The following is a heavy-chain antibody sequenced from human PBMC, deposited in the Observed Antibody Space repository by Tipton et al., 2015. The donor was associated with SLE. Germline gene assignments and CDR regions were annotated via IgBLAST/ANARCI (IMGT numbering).Heavy chain of an antibody. Sequence: PGLVKPSETLSLTCSVSGGSISSYYWSWIRQPPGKGLEWIGYIYTSGSTKSNPSLKSRVTISVDTSKNQFSLKLSSVTAADTAVYYCATCDPYGSDAFDIWGQGTMVTVSS. V-gene: IGHV4-4*08. CDR3: ATCDPYGSDAFDI. CDR2: IYTSGST. CDR1: GGSISSYY. J-gene: IGHJ3*02. D-gene: IGHD3-10*01.